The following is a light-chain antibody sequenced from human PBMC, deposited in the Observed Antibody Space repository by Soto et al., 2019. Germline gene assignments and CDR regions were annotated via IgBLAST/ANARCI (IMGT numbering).Light chain of an antibody. CDR2: AAS. CDR1: QDIRDD. Sequence: AIRVAQSPSSLSASVGDTVTITCRASQDIRDDLGWYQLKPGKAPKHLIYAASTLQSGVPSRFSGSGSGTEFTLTISSLQPEDFGTYYCLQDFNFPQTFGQGTQVEIK. V-gene: IGKV1-6*01. CDR3: LQDFNFPQT. J-gene: IGKJ1*01.